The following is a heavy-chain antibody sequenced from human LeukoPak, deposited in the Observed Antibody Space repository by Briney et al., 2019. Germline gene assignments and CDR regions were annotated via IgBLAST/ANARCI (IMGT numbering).Heavy chain of an antibody. CDR1: GGSISSHY. CDR3: ARVGGVSSSSPYEAFDI. D-gene: IGHD6-6*01. J-gene: IGHJ3*02. V-gene: IGHV4-59*11. CDR2: MYHSGST. Sequence: SETLSLTCTVSGGSISSHYWSWIRQPPGKGLEWIGFMYHSGSTNYNPSLKSRVTISVDTSKNQFSLKLSSVTAADTAVYYCARVGGVSSSSPYEAFDIWGQGTMVTVSS.